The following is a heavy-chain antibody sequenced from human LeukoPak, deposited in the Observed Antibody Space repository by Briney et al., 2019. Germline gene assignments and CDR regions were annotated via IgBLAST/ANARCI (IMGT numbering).Heavy chain of an antibody. CDR1: GFTFSTYG. J-gene: IGHJ4*02. Sequence: GGSLRLSCAASGFTFSTYGMKWVRQAPGKGLEWVSYITSTGGTIDYADSVKGRFTISRDNAKNSLYLQMNSLRAEDTAVYYRARACSGGSCSLYWGQGTLVTVSS. D-gene: IGHD2-15*01. CDR2: ITSTGGTI. V-gene: IGHV3-48*01. CDR3: ARACSGGSCSLY.